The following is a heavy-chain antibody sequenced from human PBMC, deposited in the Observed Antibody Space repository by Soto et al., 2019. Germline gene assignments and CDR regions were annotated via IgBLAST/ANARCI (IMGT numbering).Heavy chain of an antibody. CDR2: ISSTPSYI. D-gene: IGHD2-15*01. J-gene: IGHJ6*02. Sequence: EVQLVESGGGLVKPGGSLRLSCAASGFTFSSYSMNWVRQAPGKGLEWVSYISSTPSYIYYADSVKGRFTISRDKAKNSLYLQMNSLRAEDTAVYYCARDRGCSGGSCYSKGMDVWGQGTTVTVSS. CDR1: GFTFSSYS. V-gene: IGHV3-21*01. CDR3: ARDRGCSGGSCYSKGMDV.